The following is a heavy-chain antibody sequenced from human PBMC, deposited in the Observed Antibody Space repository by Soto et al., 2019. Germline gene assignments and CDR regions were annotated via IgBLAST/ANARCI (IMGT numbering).Heavy chain of an antibody. V-gene: IGHV4-30-2*01. CDR2: IYHSGST. Sequence: SETLSLTCAVSGGSISSGGYSWSWIRQPPGKGLEWIGYIYHSGSTYYNPSLKSRVTISVDRSKNQFSLKLSSVTAADTAVYYCASVGYDFWSGAFDIWGQGTMVTVSS. J-gene: IGHJ3*02. CDR3: ASVGYDFWSGAFDI. D-gene: IGHD3-3*01. CDR1: GGSISSGGYS.